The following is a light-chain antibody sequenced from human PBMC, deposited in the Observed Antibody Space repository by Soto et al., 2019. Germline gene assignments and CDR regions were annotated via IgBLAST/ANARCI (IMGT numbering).Light chain of an antibody. J-gene: IGKJ1*01. V-gene: IGKV3-15*01. CDR3: QQYNEWPPWT. CDR2: AAS. Sequence: EIVLTQSPGTLSLSPGERATLSCRASQSVSNNYLAWYQQKPGQAPRLLIYAASTRATGTPARFSGSGSGTEFTLTISSLQPEDFAIYYCQQYNEWPPWTFGQGTKVDIK. CDR1: QSVSNN.